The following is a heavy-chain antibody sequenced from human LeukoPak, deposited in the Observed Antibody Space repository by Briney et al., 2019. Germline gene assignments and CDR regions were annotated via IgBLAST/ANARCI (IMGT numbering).Heavy chain of an antibody. CDR2: INAGNGNT. D-gene: IGHD2-15*01. CDR1: GYTFTSYA. J-gene: IGHJ6*04. Sequence: ASVKVSCKASGYTFTSYAMHWVRQAPGQRLEWMGWINAGNGNTKYSQKFQGRVTITRDTSASTVYMELSSLRSEDTAVYYCARDPPDCSGVGCYSSGNNGMDVWGKGTTVTVSS. V-gene: IGHV1-3*01. CDR3: ARDPPDCSGVGCYSSGNNGMDV.